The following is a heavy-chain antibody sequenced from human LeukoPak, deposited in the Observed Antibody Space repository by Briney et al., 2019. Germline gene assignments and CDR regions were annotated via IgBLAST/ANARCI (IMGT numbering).Heavy chain of an antibody. D-gene: IGHD1-26*01. CDR3: ARGPDSGNSPRGYYFDY. Sequence: SETLSLTCAVYGGSFSGYYWSWIRQPPGKGLEWIGEINHSGSTNYNPSLKSRVTISVDTSKNQFSLKLSSVTAADTAVYYCARGPDSGNSPRGYYFDYWGQGTLVTVSS. CDR2: INHSGST. CDR1: GGSFSGYY. V-gene: IGHV4-34*01. J-gene: IGHJ4*02.